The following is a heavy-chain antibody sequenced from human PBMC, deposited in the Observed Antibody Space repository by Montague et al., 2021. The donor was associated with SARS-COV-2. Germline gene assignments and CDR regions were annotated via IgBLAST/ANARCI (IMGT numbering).Heavy chain of an antibody. J-gene: IGHJ6*02. CDR2: ISSSSSYI. D-gene: IGHD6-19*01. CDR1: CFPFISYE. V-gene: IGHV3-21*01. CDR3: ASQPTDLIAVAGIGMDV. Sequence: SLRLSCEAYCFPFISYEMNWVRQAPGKGLECVSSISSSSSYIYYXDSXKGLFTISRDNAKNSLYLQMNSLRAEDTAVSYCASQPTDLIAVAGIGMDVWGQGTTVTVSS.